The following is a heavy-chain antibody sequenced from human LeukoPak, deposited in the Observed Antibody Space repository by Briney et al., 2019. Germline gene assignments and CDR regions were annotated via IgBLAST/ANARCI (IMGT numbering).Heavy chain of an antibody. J-gene: IGHJ4*02. Sequence: PGGSLRLSCAASGYTFSYYAMSWVRQAPGKGLEWVAAVVGSGDHASDSSTYYADSVKGRFTISRDNSKNTLYLQMNSLRAEDTAVYYCARAGVPAAMTFDYWGQGTLVTVSS. CDR2: VVGSGDHASDSST. D-gene: IGHD2-2*01. CDR1: GYTFSYYA. V-gene: IGHV3-23*01. CDR3: ARAGVPAAMTFDY.